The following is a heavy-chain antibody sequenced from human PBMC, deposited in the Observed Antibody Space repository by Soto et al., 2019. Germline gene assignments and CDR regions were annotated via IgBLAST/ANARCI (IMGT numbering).Heavy chain of an antibody. CDR3: AKTGRDGSWFDP. J-gene: IGHJ5*02. CDR2: IDWDDDK. Sequence: ESGPTLVNPTQTLTLTCTFSGFSLSTSGMRVSWIRQPPGKALEWLARIDWDDDKFYSTSLRARLTISKDTSNNQVVLTLTNMDPVDTATYYWAKTGRDGSWFDPCGQGSLGTV. CDR1: GFSLSTSGMR. V-gene: IGHV2-70*04. D-gene: IGHD2-15*01.